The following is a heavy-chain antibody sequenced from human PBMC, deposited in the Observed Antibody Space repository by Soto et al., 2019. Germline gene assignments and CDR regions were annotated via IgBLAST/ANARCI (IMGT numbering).Heavy chain of an antibody. CDR2: IYYSGST. Sequence: SETLSLTCTVSGGSISSSSYYWGWIRQPPGKGLEWIGSIYYSGSTYYNPSLKSRVTISVDTSKNQFSLKLSSVTAADTAVYYCARVHGYCSSTSCLGHAFDIWGQGTMVTVSS. CDR1: GGSISSSSYY. D-gene: IGHD2-2*01. V-gene: IGHV4-39*01. CDR3: ARVHGYCSSTSCLGHAFDI. J-gene: IGHJ3*02.